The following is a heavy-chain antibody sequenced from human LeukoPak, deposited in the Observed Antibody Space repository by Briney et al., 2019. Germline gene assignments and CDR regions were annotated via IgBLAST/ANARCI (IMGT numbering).Heavy chain of an antibody. Sequence: GGSLRLSCAASGFTFSDHYMDWVRQAPGKGLEWVAVIWYDGSNKYYADSVKGRFTISRDNSKNTLYLQMNSLRAEDTAVYYCAGDNCGGDCYSDYWGQGTLVTVSS. J-gene: IGHJ4*02. D-gene: IGHD2-21*02. CDR2: IWYDGSNK. CDR1: GFTFSDHY. V-gene: IGHV3-33*08. CDR3: AGDNCGGDCYSDY.